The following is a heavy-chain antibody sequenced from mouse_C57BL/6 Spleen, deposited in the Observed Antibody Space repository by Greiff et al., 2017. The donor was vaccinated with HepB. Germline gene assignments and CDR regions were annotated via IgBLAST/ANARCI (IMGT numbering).Heavy chain of an antibody. CDR1: GFTFSDYG. D-gene: IGHD2-1*01. J-gene: IGHJ4*01. Sequence: DVHLVESGGGLVKPGGSLKLSCAASGFTFSDYGMHWVRQAPEKGLEWVAYISSGSSTIYYADTVKGRFTISRDNAKNTLFLQMTSLRSEDTAMYYCAWDYGNYRYAMDYWGQGTSVTVSS. V-gene: IGHV5-17*01. CDR3: AWDYGNYRYAMDY. CDR2: ISSGSSTI.